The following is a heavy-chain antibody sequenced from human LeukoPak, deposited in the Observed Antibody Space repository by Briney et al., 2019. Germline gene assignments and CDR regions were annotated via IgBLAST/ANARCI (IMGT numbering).Heavy chain of an antibody. J-gene: IGHJ6*02. CDR1: GFTFSSHW. V-gene: IGHV3-7*01. Sequence: LPGGSLRLSCAASGFTFSSHWMSWVRQAPGKGLEWVANIERDGGEKNYVESVKGRFTISRDNAKNALYLQMNSLRAEDTAVYFCAREIYGRGEDYGMDVWGQGTTVTVSS. CDR2: IERDGGEK. D-gene: IGHD3-16*01. CDR3: AREIYGRGEDYGMDV.